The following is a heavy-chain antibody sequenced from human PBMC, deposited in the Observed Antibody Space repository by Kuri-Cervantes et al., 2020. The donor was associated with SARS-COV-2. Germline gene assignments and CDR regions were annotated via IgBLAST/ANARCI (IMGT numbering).Heavy chain of an antibody. CDR1: GDTISRYSGSFHY. J-gene: IGHJ4*02. CDR2: IYHDGST. Sequence: SETLSLTCTVSGDTISRYSGSFHYWPWIRQPPGKGLEWIGSIYHDGSTYSNPSLKGRVTISVDTSKNQISLKLSSVTAADTAVYYCASRGLTVVPTWGQGILVTVSS. V-gene: IGHV4-39*01. D-gene: IGHD2-2*01. CDR3: ASRGLTVVPT.